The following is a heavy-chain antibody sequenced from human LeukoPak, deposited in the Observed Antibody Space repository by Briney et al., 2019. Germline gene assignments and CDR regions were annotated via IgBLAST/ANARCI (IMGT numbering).Heavy chain of an antibody. CDR2: IYYSGST. J-gene: IGHJ4*02. CDR3: ARDSVRDYYGSGSYIDY. Sequence: SETLSLTCSVSGDSISSRDYYWSWIRQPPGKGLEWIGYIYYSGSTSYNPSLKSRVTISVDTSKNQFSLRLSSVTAADTAVYYCARDSVRDYYGSGSYIDYWGQGALVTVSS. V-gene: IGHV4-30-4*08. CDR1: GDSISSRDYY. D-gene: IGHD3-10*01.